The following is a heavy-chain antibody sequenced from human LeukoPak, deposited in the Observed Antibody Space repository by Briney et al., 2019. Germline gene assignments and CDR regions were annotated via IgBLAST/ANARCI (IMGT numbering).Heavy chain of an antibody. CDR3: ASSNGYSSGWYLPITDY. CDR2: IIPIFGTA. V-gene: IGHV1-69*06. J-gene: IGHJ4*02. Sequence: KISCKASGGTFSSYAISWVRQAPGQGLEWMGGIIPIFGTANYAQKFQGRVTITADKSTSTAYMELSSLRSEDTAVYYCASSNGYSSGWYLPITDYWGQGTLVTVSS. D-gene: IGHD6-19*01. CDR1: GGTFSSYA.